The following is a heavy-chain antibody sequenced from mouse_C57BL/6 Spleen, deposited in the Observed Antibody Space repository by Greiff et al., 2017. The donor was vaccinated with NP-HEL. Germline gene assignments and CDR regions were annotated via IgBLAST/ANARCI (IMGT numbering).Heavy chain of an antibody. J-gene: IGHJ2*01. V-gene: IGHV1-64*01. CDR2: IHPNSGST. Sequence: QVQLQQPGAELVKPGASVKLSCKASGYTFTSYWMHWVKQRPGQGLEWIGMIHPNSGSTNYNEKFKSKATLTVDKSSSTAYMQLSSLTSEDSAVYYGARRGSSGYEDYWGQGTTLTVSS. D-gene: IGHD3-2*02. CDR1: GYTFTSYW. CDR3: ARRGSSGYEDY.